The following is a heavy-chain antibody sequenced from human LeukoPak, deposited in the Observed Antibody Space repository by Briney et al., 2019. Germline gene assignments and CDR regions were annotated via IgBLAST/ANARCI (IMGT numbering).Heavy chain of an antibody. V-gene: IGHV4-59*01. D-gene: IGHD3-22*01. CDR2: IYYSGST. CDR3: ARVGLYYYDSSGYWAFDI. Sequence: PSETLSLTCTVSGGSISSYYWSWIRQPPGKGLEWIGYIYYSGSTNYNPSLKSRVTISVDTSKNQFSLKLSSVTAADTAVYYCARVGLYYYDSSGYWAFDIWSQGTMVTVSS. CDR1: GGSISSYY. J-gene: IGHJ3*02.